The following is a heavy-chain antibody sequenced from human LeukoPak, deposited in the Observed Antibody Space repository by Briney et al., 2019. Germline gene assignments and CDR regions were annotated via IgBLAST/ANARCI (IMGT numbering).Heavy chain of an antibody. CDR1: GFTFSSYE. Sequence: GGSLSLSCAASGFTFSSYEMNWVRQAPGKGLEWVSKISSSGSAIYYADSVKGRFTISRDNSKNTLYLQMNSLRVDDTAVYYCSTSPSWGVWGKGTTVTVSS. V-gene: IGHV3-48*01. CDR3: STSPSWGV. CDR2: ISSSGSAI. J-gene: IGHJ6*04. D-gene: IGHD3-16*01.